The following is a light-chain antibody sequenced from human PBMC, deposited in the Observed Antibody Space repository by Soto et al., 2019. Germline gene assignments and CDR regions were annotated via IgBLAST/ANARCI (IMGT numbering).Light chain of an antibody. CDR1: SSDVGSYTL. J-gene: IGLJ3*02. Sequence: QSALTQPASVSGSPGQSITISCTGNSSDVGSYTLVSWYQQNPGKAPKLMIFEASKRPSGVSHRFSGSKSGNTASLTISGLQTEDEAHYYCSSYAPTNTWLFGEGNKLTVL. V-gene: IGLV2-23*01. CDR3: SSYAPTNTWL. CDR2: EAS.